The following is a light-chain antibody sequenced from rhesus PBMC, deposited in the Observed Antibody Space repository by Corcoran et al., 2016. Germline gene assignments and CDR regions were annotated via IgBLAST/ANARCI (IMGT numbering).Light chain of an antibody. CDR2: YAS. Sequence: EIVMTQSPATLSLSPGERATPSCRASQSVSNNLAWYQQKPGQLPSLLLCYASIMATGIPDRFSGSGSRTDFTLTISSLAPANVRLYYCRQYNVWNNFGQGTKVEIK. CDR1: QSVSNN. V-gene: IGKV3-35*01. J-gene: IGKJ2*01. CDR3: RQYNVWNN.